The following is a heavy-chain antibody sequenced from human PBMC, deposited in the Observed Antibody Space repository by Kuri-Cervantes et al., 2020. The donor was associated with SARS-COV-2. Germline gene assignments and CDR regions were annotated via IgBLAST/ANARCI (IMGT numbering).Heavy chain of an antibody. CDR3: ARGGSMIVVRRYFDY. Sequence: SQTLSLTCAVYGGSFSGYYWSWIRQPPGKGLEWIGEINHSGSTNYNPSLKSRVTISVDTSKNQFPLKLSSVTAADTAVYYCARGGSMIVVRRYFDYWGQGTLVTVSS. J-gene: IGHJ4*02. CDR2: INHSGST. D-gene: IGHD3-22*01. V-gene: IGHV4-34*01. CDR1: GGSFSGYY.